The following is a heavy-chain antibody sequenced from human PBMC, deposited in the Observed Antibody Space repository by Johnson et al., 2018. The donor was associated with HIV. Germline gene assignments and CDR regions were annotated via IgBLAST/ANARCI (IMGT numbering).Heavy chain of an antibody. D-gene: IGHD3-10*01. CDR1: GFTVTTKY. J-gene: IGHJ3*02. CDR3: ASEVRGVLDI. V-gene: IGHV3-66*01. Sequence: VQLVESGGGLVQPGGSLRLSCAASGFTVTTKYMSWVRQAPGKGLEWVSVIYSGGSTYYADSVKGRFTISRDNSKNTLYLHMNSLRVEDTAVYYCASEVRGVLDIWGQGTMVTVSS. CDR2: IYSGGST.